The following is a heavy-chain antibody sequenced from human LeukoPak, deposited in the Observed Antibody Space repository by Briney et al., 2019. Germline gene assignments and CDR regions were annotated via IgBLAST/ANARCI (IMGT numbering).Heavy chain of an antibody. D-gene: IGHD2-2*01. Sequence: GGSLRLSCIVSGFTFNNYAIDWVRQAPGKGLEWVSAISGSGGTTYYADSVKGRFAIFRDNSKNTVYLQMNSLRAEDTAVYYCARDASPDIVVVPAASYYYYYGMDVWGQGTTVTVSS. CDR3: ARDASPDIVVVPAASYYYYYGMDV. J-gene: IGHJ6*02. CDR1: GFTFNNYA. V-gene: IGHV3-23*01. CDR2: ISGSGGTT.